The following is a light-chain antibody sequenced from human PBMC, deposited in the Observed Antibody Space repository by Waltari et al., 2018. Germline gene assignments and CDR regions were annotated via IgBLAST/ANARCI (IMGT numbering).Light chain of an antibody. CDR1: SSDLGGYSF. CDR2: DVS. V-gene: IGLV2-14*01. Sequence: QSALTQPASVSGSPGQSITISCTRSSSDLGGYSFVSWYHQHPGKAPKLMIYDVSHRPSGVSTRFSGSKSGNTASLTISGLQPEDEADYYCSSYTSIIPPFLFGTGTKVTVL. CDR3: SSYTSIIPPFL. J-gene: IGLJ1*01.